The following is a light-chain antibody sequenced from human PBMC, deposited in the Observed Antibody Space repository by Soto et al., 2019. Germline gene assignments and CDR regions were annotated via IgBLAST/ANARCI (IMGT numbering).Light chain of an antibody. CDR1: ESIGSK. J-gene: IGKJ3*01. Sequence: EIVMTQSPAALSMSPGERATLSCRASESIGSKLAWYQQKPGQAPRLLIYGASTRATGIPARFSGSGSGTEFTLPITSLQSEDFAVYYCQQYHDWPLFGPGTKMDIK. CDR2: GAS. CDR3: QQYHDWPL. V-gene: IGKV3D-15*01.